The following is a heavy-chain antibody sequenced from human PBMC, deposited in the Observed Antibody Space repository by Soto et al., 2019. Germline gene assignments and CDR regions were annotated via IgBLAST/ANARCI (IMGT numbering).Heavy chain of an antibody. CDR3: ARAEQQLVRVDPPTYYYYGMDV. CDR2: IIPILGIA. V-gene: IGHV1-69*02. J-gene: IGHJ6*02. Sequence: QVQLVQSGAEVKKPGSSVKVSCKASGGTFSSYTISWVRQAPGQGLEWMGRIIPILGIANYAQKFQGRVTIPADKSTSTAYMELSSLRSEDTAVYYCARAEQQLVRVDPPTYYYYGMDVWGQGTTVTVSS. CDR1: GGTFSSYT. D-gene: IGHD6-13*01.